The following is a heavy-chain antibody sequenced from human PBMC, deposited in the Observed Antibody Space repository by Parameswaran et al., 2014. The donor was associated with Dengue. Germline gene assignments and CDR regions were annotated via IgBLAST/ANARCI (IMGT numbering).Heavy chain of an antibody. CDR2: IYYSGST. CDR3: ARHALYGPNGY. J-gene: IGHJ4*02. Sequence: PGKGLEWIGSIYYSGSTYYNPSLKSRVTISVDTSKNQFSLRLSSVTAADTAVYYCARHALYGPNGYWGQGNLVTVSS. D-gene: IGHD4/OR15-4a*01. V-gene: IGHV4-39*01.